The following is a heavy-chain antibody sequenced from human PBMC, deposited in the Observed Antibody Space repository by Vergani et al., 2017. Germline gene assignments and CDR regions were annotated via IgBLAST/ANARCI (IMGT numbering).Heavy chain of an antibody. D-gene: IGHD1-1*01. CDR2: IYPADSDT. CDR1: EYSFGNYW. CDR3: ARHTTYTDS. V-gene: IGHV5-51*01. Sequence: EVELVQSGPEMRKPGASLKIPCKGSEYSFGNYWIGWVRQMPGKGLEWMGIIYPADSDTRYSPTFQAQVTISADKSISTAFLQWDSLKASDTALYYCARHTTYTDSWGQGTLVTVSS. J-gene: IGHJ4*02.